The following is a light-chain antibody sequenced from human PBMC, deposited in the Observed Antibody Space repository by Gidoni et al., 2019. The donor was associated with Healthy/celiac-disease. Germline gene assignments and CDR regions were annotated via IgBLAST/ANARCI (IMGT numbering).Light chain of an antibody. V-gene: IGKV3-11*01. J-gene: IGKJ2*01. CDR1: QSVSSY. CDR2: DAS. Sequence: EIVLTQSPATLSLSPGESANLSCRASQSVSSYLAWYQQKPGQAPRLLIYDASNRATGIPARFSGSGSGTDFTLTISSLEPEDFAVYYCQQRSNWRTFGQGTKLEIK. CDR3: QQRSNWRT.